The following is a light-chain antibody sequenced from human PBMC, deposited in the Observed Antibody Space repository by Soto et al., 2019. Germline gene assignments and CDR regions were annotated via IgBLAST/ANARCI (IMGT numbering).Light chain of an antibody. Sequence: SYELTQPPSVSVAPGQTARITCGGNNIGSKSVHWYQQKPGQAPVLVIYYDSDRPSGIPEQFSGSNSGNTAPLTISRVEAVDEADYYCQVWDSSSDHVVFGGGTKLPVL. J-gene: IGLJ2*01. V-gene: IGLV3-21*04. CDR2: YDS. CDR3: QVWDSSSDHVV. CDR1: NIGSKS.